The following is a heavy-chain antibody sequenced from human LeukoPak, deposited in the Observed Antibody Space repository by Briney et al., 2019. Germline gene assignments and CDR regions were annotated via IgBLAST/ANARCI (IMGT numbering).Heavy chain of an antibody. CDR3: VGYYGSGSYYKPNWFDP. V-gene: IGHV3-21*01. J-gene: IGHJ5*02. CDR1: GFTFSSYS. CDR2: ISSSSYI. D-gene: IGHD3-10*01. Sequence: GRSLRLSCAASGFTFSSYSMNWVRQAPGKGLEWVSSISSSSYIYYADSVKGRFTISRDNAKNSLYLQMNSLRAEDTAVYYCVGYYGSGSYYKPNWFDPWGQGTLVTVSS.